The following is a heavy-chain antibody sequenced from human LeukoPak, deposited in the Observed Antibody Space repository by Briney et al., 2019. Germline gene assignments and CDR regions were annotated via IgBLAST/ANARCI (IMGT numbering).Heavy chain of an antibody. CDR3: AKDLSYANWFDP. CDR1: GFTFSSYG. D-gene: IGHD1-26*01. J-gene: IGHJ5*02. V-gene: IGHV3-30*18. CDR2: ISYDGSNK. Sequence: GRSLRLSCAASGFTFSSYGMHWVRQAPGKGLEWVAVISYDGSNKYYADSVKGRFTIFRDNSKNTLYLQMNSLRAEDTAVYYCAKDLSYANWFDPWGQGTLVTVSS.